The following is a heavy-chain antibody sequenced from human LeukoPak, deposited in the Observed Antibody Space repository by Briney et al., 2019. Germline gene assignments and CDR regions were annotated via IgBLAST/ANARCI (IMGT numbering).Heavy chain of an antibody. D-gene: IGHD3-3*01. CDR3: ARDKGYHSYDAFDI. V-gene: IGHV3-74*01. CDR1: GFTFSSYW. Sequence: GGSLRLSCAASGFTFSSYWMHWVPQAPGKGLVWVSRISGDGSDTRYVDSVKGRFTISRDNAKDRLYLQMNSLRAEDTAVYYCARDKGYHSYDAFDIWGQGTKVTVSS. CDR2: ISGDGSDT. J-gene: IGHJ3*02.